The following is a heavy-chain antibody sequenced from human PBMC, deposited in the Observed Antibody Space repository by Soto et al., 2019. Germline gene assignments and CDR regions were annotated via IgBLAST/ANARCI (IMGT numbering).Heavy chain of an antibody. D-gene: IGHD2-15*01. V-gene: IGHV3-74*01. J-gene: IGHJ6*02. CDR1: GFTFSDYR. CDR2: ISSDGSST. Sequence: GGSLRLSCAASGFTFSDYRIHWVRQAPGKGLVWVSRISSDGSSTSYADSVKGRFTISRDNAKNTLYLQMNSLRAEDTAVYYCARGAYCSDGICYTHYYYPMDVWGQGTTVTVSS. CDR3: ARGAYCSDGICYTHYYYPMDV.